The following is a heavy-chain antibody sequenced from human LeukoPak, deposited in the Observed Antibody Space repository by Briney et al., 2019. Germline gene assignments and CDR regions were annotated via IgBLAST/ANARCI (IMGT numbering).Heavy chain of an antibody. D-gene: IGHD2-15*01. J-gene: IGHJ5*02. CDR2: IIPIFGIA. CDR3: ARSATYCSGGSCYWFDP. V-gene: IGHV1-69*04. CDR1: GDTFSSYA. Sequence: SVKVSCKASGDTFSSYAISWVRQAPGQGLEWMGRIIPIFGIANYAQKFQGRVTITADKSTSTAYMELSSLRSEDTAVYYCARSATYCSGGSCYWFDPWGQGTLVTVSS.